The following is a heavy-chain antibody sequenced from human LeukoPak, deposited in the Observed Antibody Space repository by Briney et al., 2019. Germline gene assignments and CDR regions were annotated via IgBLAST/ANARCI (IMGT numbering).Heavy chain of an antibody. V-gene: IGHV1-8*03. D-gene: IGHD1-26*01. CDR3: ASRGSSGSYY. CDR1: GYTFTGYY. J-gene: IGHJ4*02. Sequence: ASVKVSCKASGYTFTGYYMHWVRQAPGQGLEWMGWMNPNSGNTGYAQKFQGRVTITRNTSISTAYVELSGPRSEDTAVYYCASRGSSGSYYWGQGTLVTVSS. CDR2: MNPNSGNT.